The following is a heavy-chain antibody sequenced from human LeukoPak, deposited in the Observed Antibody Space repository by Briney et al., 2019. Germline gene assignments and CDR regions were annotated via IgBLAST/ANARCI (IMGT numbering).Heavy chain of an antibody. V-gene: IGHV3-74*01. CDR3: ARGYYGSGSPY. D-gene: IGHD3-10*01. CDR2: ITADGSGT. J-gene: IGHJ4*02. CDR1: GFTFSNYA. Sequence: GGSLRLSCAASGFTFSNYAMSWVRQAPGKGLVWVSSITADGSGTVYADAVKGRFTMSRDNAKNTVHLQMNSLRAEDTALYYCARGYYGSGSPYWGQGTLVTVSS.